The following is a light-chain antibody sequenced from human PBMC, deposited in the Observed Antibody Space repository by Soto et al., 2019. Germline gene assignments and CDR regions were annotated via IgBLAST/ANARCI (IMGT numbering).Light chain of an antibody. Sequence: DIQMTQSPSSLSASVGDKVSITCRASQGISTSLNWYQHKPGKAPNLLIYGASSSQSGVPSRFSGSGSGTDFTLTITGIQPEDFATYYCQQSYSSPPTFGQGTKLEI. CDR3: QQSYSSPPT. V-gene: IGKV1-39*01. CDR1: QGISTS. J-gene: IGKJ2*01. CDR2: GAS.